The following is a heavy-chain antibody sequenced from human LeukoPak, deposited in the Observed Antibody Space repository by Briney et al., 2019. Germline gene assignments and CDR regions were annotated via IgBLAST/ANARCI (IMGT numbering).Heavy chain of an antibody. CDR2: IYYSGST. CDR3: ARPAYRGSYYDAFDI. CDR1: GGSISSSSYY. V-gene: IGHV4-39*01. D-gene: IGHD1-26*01. J-gene: IGHJ3*02. Sequence: ETLSLTCTVSGGSISSSSYYWGWIRQPPGKGLEWIGSIYYSGSTYYNPSLKSRVTISVDTSKNKFSLKLNSVTAADTAVYYCARPAYRGSYYDAFDIWGQGTMVTVSS.